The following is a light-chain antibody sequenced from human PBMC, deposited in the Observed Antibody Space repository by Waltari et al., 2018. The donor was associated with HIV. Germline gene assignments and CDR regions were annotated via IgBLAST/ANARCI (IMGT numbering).Light chain of an antibody. CDR1: QSVLYSSNKKKY. V-gene: IGKV4-1*01. CDR3: QQYYSTPPT. J-gene: IGKJ4*01. CDR2: WAS. Sequence: DIVMTQSPDFLAVSLGERATINCKSSQSVLYSSNKKKYLAWYQQRPGQPPKLLIYWASTRKSGVPDLFGGSGSGTDFTLTISSLQAEDVAVYYCQQYYSTPPTFGGGTKVEIK.